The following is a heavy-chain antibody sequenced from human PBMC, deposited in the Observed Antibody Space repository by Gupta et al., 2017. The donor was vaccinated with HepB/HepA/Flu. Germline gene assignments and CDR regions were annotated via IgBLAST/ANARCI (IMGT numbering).Heavy chain of an antibody. Sequence: AASVKGRFTISRDDSKNTAYLQMNSLKTEDTAVYYCTRHLTTPFDYWGQGTLVTVSS. D-gene: IGHD1-1*01. CDR3: TRHLTTPFDY. V-gene: IGHV3-73*01. J-gene: IGHJ4*02.